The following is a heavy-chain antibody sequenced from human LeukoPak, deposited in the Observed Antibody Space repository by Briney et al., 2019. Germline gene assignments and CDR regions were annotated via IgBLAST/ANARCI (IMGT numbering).Heavy chain of an antibody. CDR1: GGSISSYY. D-gene: IGHD2-2*01. CDR2: IYTSGST. V-gene: IGHV4-4*07. Sequence: PSETLSLTCTVSGGSISSYYWSWIRQPAGKGLEWIGRIYTSGSTNYNPSLESRVTMSVDTSKNQFSLKLSSVTAADTAVYYCAREQWGYCSSTSCNYYYYMDVWGKGTTVTVSS. J-gene: IGHJ6*03. CDR3: AREQWGYCSSTSCNYYYYMDV.